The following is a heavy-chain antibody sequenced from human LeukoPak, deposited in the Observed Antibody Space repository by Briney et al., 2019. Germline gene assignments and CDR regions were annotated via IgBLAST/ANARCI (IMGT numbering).Heavy chain of an antibody. CDR3: ARDGPAYTSRWYDYYYGLDV. Sequence: SETLSLTCTVSGDSIGSYFWSWIRQSPGKGLEWIGHIYHSGSTNYNPSLKSRVSISVDTSKNQFSLKLTSVTSADMAVYYCARDGPAYTSRWYDYYYGLDVWGQGTTVTVSS. V-gene: IGHV4-59*01. J-gene: IGHJ6*02. D-gene: IGHD2-2*01. CDR1: GDSIGSYF. CDR2: IYHSGST.